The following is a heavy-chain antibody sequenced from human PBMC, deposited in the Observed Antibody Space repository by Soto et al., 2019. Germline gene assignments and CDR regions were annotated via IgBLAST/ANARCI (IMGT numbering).Heavy chain of an antibody. J-gene: IGHJ3*02. D-gene: IGHD6-13*01. CDR3: AKFRSWDRWRAFDI. CDR2: IYHSGST. CDR1: GGSISSTNW. V-gene: IGHV4-4*02. Sequence: SETLSLTCAVSGGSISSTNWWSWVRQPPGKGLEWIGEIYHSGSTNYNPSLESRVTISVDKSKNQLSLKLSSVTAADTAVYYCAKFRSWDRWRAFDIWGQGTMVTVSS.